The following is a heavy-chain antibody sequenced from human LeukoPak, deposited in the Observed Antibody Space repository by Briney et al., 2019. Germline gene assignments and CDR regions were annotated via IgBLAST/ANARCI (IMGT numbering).Heavy chain of an antibody. Sequence: GGSLRLSCAASGFTFSSYSMNWVRQAPGKGLEWVSSISSSSSYIYYADSVKGRFTISKDNAKNSLYLQMNSLRDEDTAVYYCARVRISGYYYDDAFDIWGQGTMVTVSS. V-gene: IGHV3-21*01. CDR2: ISSSSSYI. CDR1: GFTFSSYS. D-gene: IGHD3-22*01. J-gene: IGHJ3*02. CDR3: ARVRISGYYYDDAFDI.